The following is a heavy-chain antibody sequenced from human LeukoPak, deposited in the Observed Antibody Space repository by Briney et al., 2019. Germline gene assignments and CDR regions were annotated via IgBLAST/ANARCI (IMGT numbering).Heavy chain of an antibody. D-gene: IGHD3-9*01. J-gene: IGHJ4*02. Sequence: PGGSLRLSCAASGFTFSSYGMHWVGQAPGKGLEWGAVISYDGSNKYYADSVKGRLTISRDNSKNTLYLQMTSLTADDTAVYYCAKDVSPLRYFDWLPSDWGQGTLVTVSS. CDR2: ISYDGSNK. V-gene: IGHV3-30*18. CDR3: AKDVSPLRYFDWLPSD. CDR1: GFTFSSYG.